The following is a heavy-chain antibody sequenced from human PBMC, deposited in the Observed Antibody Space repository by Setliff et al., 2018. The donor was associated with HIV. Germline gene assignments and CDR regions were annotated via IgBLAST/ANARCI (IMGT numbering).Heavy chain of an antibody. CDR1: GFIFDDYG. V-gene: IGHV3-20*04. J-gene: IGHJ3*02. Sequence: LRLSCAASGFIFDDYGMSWVRLVPGKGLEWVSRVLSDGFKTNHADSVRGRFTISRDNAKNTIFLQMNSLRPEDTAVYYCAKDGDYANWDYDAFDIWGQGTLVTVSS. CDR2: VLSDGFKT. CDR3: AKDGDYANWDYDAFDI. D-gene: IGHD1-7*01.